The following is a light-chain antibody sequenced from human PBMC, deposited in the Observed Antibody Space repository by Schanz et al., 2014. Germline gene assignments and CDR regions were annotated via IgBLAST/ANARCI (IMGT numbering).Light chain of an antibody. V-gene: IGKV1-39*01. CDR2: AAS. CDR1: QSITTY. Sequence: DTQMTQSPSSLSVSVGDRVTITCRASQSITTYLNWYQQKPGKAPKLLIYAASRLQSGVPSRFSGSGSGTDFTLTISSLQPEDFATYYCQQSYSVPLTFGGGTKVAIK. CDR3: QQSYSVPLT. J-gene: IGKJ4*01.